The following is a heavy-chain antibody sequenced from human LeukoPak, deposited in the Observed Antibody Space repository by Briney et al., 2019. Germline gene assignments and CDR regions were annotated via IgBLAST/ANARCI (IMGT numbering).Heavy chain of an antibody. CDR3: ARDHYDSSGYYSPGYYYYGMDV. D-gene: IGHD3-22*01. J-gene: IGHJ6*02. Sequence: GGSLRLSCAASGFTFSSYSMNWVRQAPGKGLEWASSISSSSSYIYYADSVKGRFTISRDNAKNSLYLQMNSLRAEDTAVYYCARDHYDSSGYYSPGYYYYGMDVWGQGTTVTVSS. CDR2: ISSSSSYI. CDR1: GFTFSSYS. V-gene: IGHV3-21*01.